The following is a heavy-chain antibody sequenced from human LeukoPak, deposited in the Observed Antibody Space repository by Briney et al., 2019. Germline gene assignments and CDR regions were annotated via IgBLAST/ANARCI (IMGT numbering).Heavy chain of an antibody. CDR2: IYHGGST. CDR1: GYSISSGYY. V-gene: IGHV4-38-2*02. J-gene: IGHJ4*02. Sequence: SETLSLTCTVSGYSISSGYYWGWIRQSPGKGLEWIGSIYHGGSTYYNPSLRSRVIVSVDTSKNQFSLKLSSVTAADTAVYYCARVRFDYYFDYWGQGTLVTVSS. D-gene: IGHD2-21*01. CDR3: ARVRFDYYFDY.